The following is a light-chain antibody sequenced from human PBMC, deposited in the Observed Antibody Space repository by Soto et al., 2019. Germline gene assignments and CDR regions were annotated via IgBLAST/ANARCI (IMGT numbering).Light chain of an antibody. CDR1: QSVSNNY. CDR3: QQYGSSGT. V-gene: IGKV3-20*01. Sequence: EGVWTQSTGILSLSPGERATLSCRDSQSVSNNYLAWYQQTPGQAPRVLIYGVTNKATGIPNRCSGSGSGTDFTLTISRLAPEYVAEYYYQQYGSSGTFGQGTKVDIK. CDR2: GVT. J-gene: IGKJ1*01.